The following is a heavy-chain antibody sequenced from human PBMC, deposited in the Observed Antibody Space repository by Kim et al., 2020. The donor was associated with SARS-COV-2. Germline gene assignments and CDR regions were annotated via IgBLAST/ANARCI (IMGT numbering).Heavy chain of an antibody. CDR1: GFTFSSYA. D-gene: IGHD6-13*01. CDR2: ISYDGSNK. Sequence: GGSLRLSCAASGFTFSSYAMHWVRQAPGKGLEWVAVISYDGSNKYYADSVKGRFTISRDNSKNTLYLQMNSLRAEDTAVYYCARDRDSSSWKTSFDYWG. CDR3: ARDRDSSSWKTSFDY. V-gene: IGHV3-30*04. J-gene: IGHJ4*01.